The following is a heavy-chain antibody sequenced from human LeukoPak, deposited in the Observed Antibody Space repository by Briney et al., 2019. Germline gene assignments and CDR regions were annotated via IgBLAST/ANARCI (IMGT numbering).Heavy chain of an antibody. D-gene: IGHD7-27*01. CDR1: GFTFSSYE. Sequence: GGSLRLSCAASGFTFSSYEMNWVRQAPGKGLEWVSYISSSGSPIYYADSVKGRFTISRDNAKNSLYLQMISLRAEDTAVYYCARDAVQGGEFDHWGQGILVTVSS. V-gene: IGHV3-48*03. J-gene: IGHJ4*02. CDR3: ARDAVQGGEFDH. CDR2: ISSSGSPI.